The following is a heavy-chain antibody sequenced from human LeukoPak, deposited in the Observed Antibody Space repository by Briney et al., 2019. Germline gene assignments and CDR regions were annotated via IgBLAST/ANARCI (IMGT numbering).Heavy chain of an antibody. CDR1: GYTFTAYY. CDR2: INPNSGGT. Sequence: ASVKVSCKASGYTFTAYYIHWVRQAPGQGLEWMGWINPNSGGTNYAQKFQGRVTMTRDASISSSYMELYSLTSDDAAVYYCARPLYNGNDVGYDYWGQGTLVTVSS. CDR3: ARPLYNGNDVGYDY. V-gene: IGHV1-2*02. D-gene: IGHD1-1*01. J-gene: IGHJ4*02.